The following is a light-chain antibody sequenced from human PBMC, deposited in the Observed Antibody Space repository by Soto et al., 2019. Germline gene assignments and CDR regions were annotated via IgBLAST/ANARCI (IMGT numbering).Light chain of an antibody. Sequence: EIVLTQSPGTLSLSPGERATLSCRASQSVSSNYLAWYQQKPGQAPRLLIYGTSSRATGIPDRFSGSGSGTDFTFTISRLEPEDFAVYYCQQYGRSLWTFGQGTKVDIK. J-gene: IGKJ1*01. CDR1: QSVSSNY. V-gene: IGKV3-20*01. CDR3: QQYGRSLWT. CDR2: GTS.